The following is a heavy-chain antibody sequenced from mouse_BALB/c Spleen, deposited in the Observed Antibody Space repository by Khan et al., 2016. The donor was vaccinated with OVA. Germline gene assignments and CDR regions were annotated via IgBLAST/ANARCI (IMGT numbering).Heavy chain of an antibody. CDR3: ARPPYFSYVMVY. D-gene: IGHD2-10*01. V-gene: IGHV9-3-1*01. Sequence: QIQLVQSGPELKKPGETVKISCKASGYTFTNYGLNWVKQAPGKGLQWMGWINTNTGEPTYAVDFKGRFAFSLDTSASTAYLQLNNLKNEDTATYFCARPPYFSYVMVYWGQGTSVTVSS. CDR1: GYTFTNYG. CDR2: INTNTGEP. J-gene: IGHJ4*01.